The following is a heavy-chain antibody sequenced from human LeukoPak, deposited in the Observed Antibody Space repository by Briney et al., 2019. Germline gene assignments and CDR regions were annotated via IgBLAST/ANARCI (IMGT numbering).Heavy chain of an antibody. V-gene: IGHV3-30*18. CDR2: ISYDGSNK. J-gene: IGHJ6*02. Sequence: GGSLRLSCAASGFTFSSYGMHWVRQAPGKGLEWVAVISYDGSNKYYADSVKGRFTISRDNSKNTLYLQMNSLRAEDTAVYYCAKVTELLVYYYGMDVWGQGTTATVSS. CDR1: GFTFSSYG. CDR3: AKVTELLVYYYGMDV. D-gene: IGHD2-15*01.